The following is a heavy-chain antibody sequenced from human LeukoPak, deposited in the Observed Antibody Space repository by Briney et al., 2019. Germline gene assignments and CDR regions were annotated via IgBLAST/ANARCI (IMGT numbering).Heavy chain of an antibody. CDR2: IIPIFGTA. D-gene: IGHD3-16*01. J-gene: IGHJ5*02. CDR3: ARVIYRGTNWFDP. Sequence: SVKVSCKASGGTFSSYAISWVRQAPGQGLEWMGGIIPIFGTANYAQKFQGRVTITADESTSTAYMELSSLRSEDTAVYYCARVIYRGTNWFDPWGQGTLVTVSS. CDR1: GGTFSSYA. V-gene: IGHV1-69*13.